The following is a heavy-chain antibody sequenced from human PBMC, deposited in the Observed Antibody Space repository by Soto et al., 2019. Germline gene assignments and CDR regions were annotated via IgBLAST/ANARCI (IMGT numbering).Heavy chain of an antibody. D-gene: IGHD6-19*01. J-gene: IGHJ3*02. Sequence: GGSLRLSCAASGFTFSSYEMNWVRQAPGKGLEWVSYISSSGSTIYYADSVKGRFTISRDNAKNSLYLQMNSLRAEDTAVYYCARVGIAVAFDIWGQGTMVTVSS. CDR1: GFTFSSYE. CDR2: ISSSGSTI. V-gene: IGHV3-48*03. CDR3: ARVGIAVAFDI.